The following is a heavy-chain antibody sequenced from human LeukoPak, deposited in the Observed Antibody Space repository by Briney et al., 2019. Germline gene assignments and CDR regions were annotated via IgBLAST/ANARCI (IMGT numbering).Heavy chain of an antibody. Sequence: GESLRISSKGSGYSFTSYWIGCLGHMPGKGREYMGIIHPGVSDTRYSPSFQGQVTISVDRTSSTSYIQWSRLKASDTAMYYCATHPGGLQSGFDNWGQGTLVTVSS. V-gene: IGHV5-51*01. J-gene: IGHJ4*02. CDR1: GYSFTSYW. CDR2: IHPGVSDT. CDR3: ATHPGGLQSGFDN. D-gene: IGHD5-24*01.